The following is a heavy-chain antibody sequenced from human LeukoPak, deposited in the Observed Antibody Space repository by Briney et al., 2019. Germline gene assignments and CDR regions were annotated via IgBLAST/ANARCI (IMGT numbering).Heavy chain of an antibody. V-gene: IGHV3-23*01. Sequence: PGGSLRLSCAASGFTFSSYAMSWVRQAPGKGLEWVSAISGSGGSTYYADSVKGRFTISRDNSKNTLYLQMNSLRAEDTAVYYCAKDVLLWFGEGNYFDYWGQGTLVTVSS. J-gene: IGHJ4*02. CDR2: ISGSGGST. D-gene: IGHD3-10*01. CDR1: GFTFSSYA. CDR3: AKDVLLWFGEGNYFDY.